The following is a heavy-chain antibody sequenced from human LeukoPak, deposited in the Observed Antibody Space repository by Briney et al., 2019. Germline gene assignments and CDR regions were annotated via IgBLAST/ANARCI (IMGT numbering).Heavy chain of an antibody. Sequence: PSETLSLTCTVPGGSISSSSFYWGWIRQPPGKGLEWIGSIYHSGTTYYNPSLESRVTISVDTSKEQFSLKLSSVTAADTAIYYCTTDELYYYYMDVWGTGTTVIISS. CDR2: IYHSGTT. CDR1: GGSISSSSFY. V-gene: IGHV4-39*01. J-gene: IGHJ6*03. CDR3: TTDELYYYYMDV. D-gene: IGHD1-7*01.